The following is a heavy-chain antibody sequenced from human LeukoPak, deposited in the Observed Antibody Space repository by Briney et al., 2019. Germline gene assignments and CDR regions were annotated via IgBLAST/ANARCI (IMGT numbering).Heavy chain of an antibody. CDR2: INHSGST. V-gene: IGHV4-34*01. Sequence: PSETLSLTCAVYGGSFSGYYWSWIRQPPGKGLEWIGEINHSGSTNYNPSLKSRVTISVDTSKNQFSLKLSSVTAADTAVYYCARAYRYSSSWYPRGNWFDPWGQGTLVTVSS. J-gene: IGHJ5*02. D-gene: IGHD6-13*01. CDR3: ARAYRYSSSWYPRGNWFDP. CDR1: GGSFSGYY.